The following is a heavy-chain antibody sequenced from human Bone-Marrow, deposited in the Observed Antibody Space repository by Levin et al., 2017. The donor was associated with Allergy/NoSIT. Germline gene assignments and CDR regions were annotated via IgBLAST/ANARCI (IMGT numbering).Heavy chain of an antibody. Sequence: PGGSLRLSCAASGFTFSSYAMHWVRQAPGKGLEWVAVISYDGSNKYYADSVKGRFTISRDNSKNTLYLQMNSLRDEDTAVYYCAIEVFGVSWSGYYNYYYYYGMDVWGQGTTVTVSS. CDR2: ISYDGSNK. V-gene: IGHV3-30-3*01. CDR3: AIEVFGVSWSGYYNYYYYYGMDV. D-gene: IGHD3-3*01. CDR1: GFTFSSYA. J-gene: IGHJ6*02.